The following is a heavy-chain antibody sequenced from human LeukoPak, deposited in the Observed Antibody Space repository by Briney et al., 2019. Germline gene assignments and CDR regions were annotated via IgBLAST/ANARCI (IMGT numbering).Heavy chain of an antibody. V-gene: IGHV3-53*01. CDR2: IYSGGST. CDR1: GFTVSSNY. Sequence: GGSLRLSCAASGFTVSSNYMSWVRQAPGKGLEWVSVIYSGGSTYYADSVKGRFTISRDNSKNTLYLQMNSLRAEDTAVYYCARLQPTYYFDYWGQGTLVTVSS. CDR3: ARLQPTYYFDY. D-gene: IGHD4-11*01. J-gene: IGHJ4*02.